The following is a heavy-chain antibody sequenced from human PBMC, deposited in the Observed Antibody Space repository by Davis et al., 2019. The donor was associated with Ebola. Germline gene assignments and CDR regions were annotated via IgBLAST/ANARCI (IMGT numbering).Heavy chain of an antibody. CDR2: IKQDGSEK. V-gene: IGHV3-7*01. D-gene: IGHD1-26*01. CDR3: ARGQTRVGAALDY. Sequence: GESLKISCAASGFTFSSYWMSWVRQAPGKGLEWVANIKQDGSEKYYADSVKGRFTISRDNSKNTLYLQMNSLRAEDTAVYYCARGQTRVGAALDYWGQGTLVTVSS. CDR1: GFTFSSYW. J-gene: IGHJ4*02.